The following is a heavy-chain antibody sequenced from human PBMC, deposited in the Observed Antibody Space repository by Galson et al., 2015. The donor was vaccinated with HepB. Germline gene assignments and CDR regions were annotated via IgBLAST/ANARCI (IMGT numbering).Heavy chain of an antibody. D-gene: IGHD1-26*01. Sequence: SVKVSCKASGYTFTSYYMHWVRQAPGQGLEWMGIINPSGGSTSYAQKLQGRVTMTRDTSTSTVYMELSSLRSEDTAVYYCAREGASARGSLLLEAFDIWGQGTMVTVSS. CDR3: AREGASARGSLLLEAFDI. J-gene: IGHJ3*02. V-gene: IGHV1-46*04. CDR2: INPSGGST. CDR1: GYTFTSYY.